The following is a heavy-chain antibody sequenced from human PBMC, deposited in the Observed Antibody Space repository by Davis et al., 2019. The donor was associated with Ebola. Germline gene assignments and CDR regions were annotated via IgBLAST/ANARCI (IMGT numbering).Heavy chain of an antibody. CDR3: ARLHVIATRGP. CDR1: GFTFSSYS. CDR2: ISSSGSTI. V-gene: IGHV3-48*04. Sequence: GESLKISCAASGFTFSSYSMNWVRQAPGKGLEWVSYISSSGSTIYYADSVKGRFTISRDNAKNSLYLQMNSLRAEDTAVYYCARLHVIATRGPWGQGTLVTVSS. J-gene: IGHJ5*02. D-gene: IGHD6-6*01.